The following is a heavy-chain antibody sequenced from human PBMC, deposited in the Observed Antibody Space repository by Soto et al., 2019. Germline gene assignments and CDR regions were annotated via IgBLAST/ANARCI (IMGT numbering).Heavy chain of an antibody. Sequence: ASVKVSCKASGYTFTSYAMHWVRQAPGQRLEWMGWINAGNGNTKYSQKFQGRVTITRDTSASTAYMELSSLRSEDTAVYYCAREALGFESSWYVGRGMDVWGQGTTVTVSS. V-gene: IGHV1-3*01. CDR3: AREALGFESSWYVGRGMDV. CDR2: INAGNGNT. D-gene: IGHD6-13*01. J-gene: IGHJ6*02. CDR1: GYTFTSYA.